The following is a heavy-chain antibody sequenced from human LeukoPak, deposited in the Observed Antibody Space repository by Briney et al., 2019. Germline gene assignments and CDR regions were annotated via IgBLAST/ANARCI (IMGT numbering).Heavy chain of an antibody. CDR2: VSGSGGRT. D-gene: IGHD3-10*01. CDR1: GFTSSNYG. Sequence: GGSLRLSCAASGFTSSNYGMSWVRQSPGKGLEWVSRVSGSGGRTYYADSVKGRFTISRDNSKNTLSLQMNNLRADDTAVYYCAKSYASGSFYDYWGQGTLVTVSS. J-gene: IGHJ4*02. CDR3: AKSYASGSFYDY. V-gene: IGHV3-23*01.